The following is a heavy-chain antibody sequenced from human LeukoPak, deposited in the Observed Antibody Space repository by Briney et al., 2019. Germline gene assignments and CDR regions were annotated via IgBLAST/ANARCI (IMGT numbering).Heavy chain of an antibody. V-gene: IGHV3-23*01. CDR2: ISGSGATT. J-gene: IGHJ4*02. Sequence: GGSLRLSCAASGFTFISYAMSWVRQAPGKGLEWVSAISGSGATTYYADSMKGRFTISRDNSRNTLFLQMNGLRAEDTAVYYCAKYSSSEDYFDYWGQGTLVTVSS. CDR3: AKYSSSEDYFDY. D-gene: IGHD6-13*01. CDR1: GFTFISYA.